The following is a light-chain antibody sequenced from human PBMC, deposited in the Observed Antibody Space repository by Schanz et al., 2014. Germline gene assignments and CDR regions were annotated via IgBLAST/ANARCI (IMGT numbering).Light chain of an antibody. CDR2: GAS. V-gene: IGKV3D-15*01. CDR3: QQYGSSPMYT. J-gene: IGKJ2*01. Sequence: ETLMTQSPATLSVSPGGRATLSCRASQGIGSNLAWYRQKPGPAPSLLIYGASTRATGIPARFSGGGSGTEFTLNISSLQSEDFAVYYCQQYGSSPMYTFGQGTKLEIK. CDR1: QGIGSN.